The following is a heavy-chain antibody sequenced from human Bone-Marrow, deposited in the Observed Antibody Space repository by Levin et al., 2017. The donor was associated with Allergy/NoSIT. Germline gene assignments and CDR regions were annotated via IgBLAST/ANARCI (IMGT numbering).Heavy chain of an antibody. CDR2: IYHTGNT. D-gene: IGHD4-23*01. CDR3: AIRPSLGGRA. J-gene: IGHJ5*02. V-gene: IGHV4-38-2*02. Sequence: SPTLSLPCSVSGYSIRSGYYWGWIRQSPGRGLQWIASIYHTGNTYYNPSLRSRVTLSVDTSTNQFSLHLRSVTAADTAVYYCAIRPSLGGRAWGQGTLVIVSS. CDR1: GYSIRSGYY.